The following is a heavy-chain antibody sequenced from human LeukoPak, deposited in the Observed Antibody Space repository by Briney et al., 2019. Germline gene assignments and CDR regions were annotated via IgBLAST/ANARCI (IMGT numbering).Heavy chain of an antibody. CDR1: GFTFSDYY. V-gene: IGHV3-11*04. D-gene: IGHD1-7*01. CDR3: ARTLERPGGITGTRCIDY. Sequence: GGSLRLSCAASGFTFSDYYMSWIRQAPGKGLEWGSYISSSGSTIYYADSVKGRFTISRDNAKKSLYMQMNSLRAEETAVYYCARTLERPGGITGTRCIDYWGQGTLVTVSS. CDR2: ISSSGSTI. J-gene: IGHJ4*02.